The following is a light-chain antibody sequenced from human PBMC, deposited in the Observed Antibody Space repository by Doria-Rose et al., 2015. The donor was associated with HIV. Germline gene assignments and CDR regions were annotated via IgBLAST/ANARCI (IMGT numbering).Light chain of an antibody. CDR2: AAS. CDR1: EAVSSW. CDR3: QQSNSFHIT. J-gene: IGKJ5*01. V-gene: IGKV1-12*01. Sequence: DTRLTQSPSSVSASVGDRVTITCRASEAVSSWLVWYQQKPGKAPKVLIYAASTLQSGVPSRFSGSGFGTDFTLTISNLQPEDFATYYCQQSNSFHITFGQGTRREIK.